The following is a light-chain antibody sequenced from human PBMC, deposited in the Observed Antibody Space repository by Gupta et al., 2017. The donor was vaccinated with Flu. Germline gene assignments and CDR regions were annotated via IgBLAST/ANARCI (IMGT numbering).Light chain of an antibody. J-gene: IGKJ1*01. CDR3: QQRSNWPWA. CDR1: QTVSSY. CDR2: DAS. Sequence: TGTLSLSPGERATLSCRASQTVSSYLAWYQQKPGQAPRLLIYDASNRATGIPARFSGSGSGTDFTLTISSLEPEDFAVYYCQQRSNWPWAFGQGTKVEIK. V-gene: IGKV3-11*01.